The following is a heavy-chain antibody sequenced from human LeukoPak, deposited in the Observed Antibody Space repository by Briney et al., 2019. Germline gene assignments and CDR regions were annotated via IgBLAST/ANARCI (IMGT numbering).Heavy chain of an antibody. Sequence: SETLSLTCTVSGGSVSSDSYFWTWIRQTPGKGLEWIGYIYYSGSTSYNPSLKSRVTISLDTSKSQISLKLSSVTAADTAVYYCARGQRRLQDYWGQGTLVTVSS. CDR1: GGSVSSDSYF. CDR2: IYYSGST. V-gene: IGHV4-61*01. CDR3: ARGQRRLQDY. J-gene: IGHJ4*02.